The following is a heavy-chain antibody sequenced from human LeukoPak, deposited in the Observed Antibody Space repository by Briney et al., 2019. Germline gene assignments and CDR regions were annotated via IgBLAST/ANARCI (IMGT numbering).Heavy chain of an antibody. J-gene: IGHJ5*02. V-gene: IGHV3-66*01. CDR2: MHNAGTT. Sequence: GETLRLSCAASGFTVRNNYMSWVRQAPGRGLEWVSVMHNAGTTNYADSVKGRFFVSRDSSKNTLHLQMNTLKPEDTAVYYCARDPGGTPFDLWGQGALVTVSS. CDR1: GFTVRNNY. CDR3: ARDPGGTPFDL. D-gene: IGHD4-23*01.